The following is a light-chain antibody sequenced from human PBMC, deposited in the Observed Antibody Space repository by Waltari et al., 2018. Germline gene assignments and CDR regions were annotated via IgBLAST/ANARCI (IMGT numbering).Light chain of an antibody. CDR1: SSDVGGYNY. Sequence: QSALTQPASVSGSPGQSITISCTGTSSDVGGYNYVSWYQQHPGKAPTLMIYDVSNRPSGVSNRVSGSKSGNAACLTISGLQAEDEADYDCSSYTGSSARWVFGGGTKLTVL. V-gene: IGLV2-14*03. CDR2: DVS. J-gene: IGLJ3*02. CDR3: SSYTGSSARWV.